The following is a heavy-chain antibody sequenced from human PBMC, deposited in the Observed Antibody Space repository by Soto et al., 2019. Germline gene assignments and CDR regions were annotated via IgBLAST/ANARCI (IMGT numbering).Heavy chain of an antibody. D-gene: IGHD1-1*01. J-gene: IGHJ4*02. CDR1: GYTFSNYG. CDR3: ARDRDWNLDY. CDR2: IYIDDT. V-gene: IGHV1-18*01. Sequence: QGQLVQSGAEVKEPGASVKVSCKASGYTFSNYGFSWMRQAPGQGLEWMGWIYIDDTKYAQNLQGRVTMTTDTSTSTVYMELRSLRSDDTAVYYCARDRDWNLDYWGQGTLVTVSS.